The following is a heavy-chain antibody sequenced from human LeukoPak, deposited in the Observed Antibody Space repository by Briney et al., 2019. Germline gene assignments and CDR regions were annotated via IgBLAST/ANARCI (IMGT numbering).Heavy chain of an antibody. CDR2: IGTAGDT. CDR3: ASSYCGGLGDCAFDI. V-gene: IGHV3-13*01. J-gene: IGHJ3*02. CDR1: GFTFSSYD. Sequence: GGSLRLSCAASGFTFSSYDMHWVRQATGKGLEWVPAIGTAGDTHYPGSVTGRFTISRENAKNSLYLQMNSLRARDTAVYYCASSYCGGLGDCAFDIWGQGPMLTVPS. D-gene: IGHD2-21*01.